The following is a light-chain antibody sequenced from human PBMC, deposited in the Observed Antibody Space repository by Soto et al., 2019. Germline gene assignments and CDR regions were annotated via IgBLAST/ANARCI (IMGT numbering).Light chain of an antibody. CDR3: QHRFSWPST. CDR1: QSVSNY. J-gene: IGKJ5*01. CDR2: DAS. V-gene: IGKV3-11*01. Sequence: EIVLTQSPATLSLSPGERATLSCRASQSVSNYLLWYQQKPGQAPRLLIYDASNRATGIPARFIGTWSGTDFTLTISSLEPDDFAVYYCQHRFSWPSTFGQGTRLEI.